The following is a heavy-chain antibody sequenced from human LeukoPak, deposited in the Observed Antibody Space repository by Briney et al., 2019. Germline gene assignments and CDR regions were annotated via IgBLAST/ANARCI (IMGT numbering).Heavy chain of an antibody. Sequence: PGGSLRLSCAASGFTFSDTAMSCVRQAPGKGLEWVAGISVSGSGTFYADSVKGRFTISRDNSKNTLYLQLYRLRAEDAAVYYCAKDGGRWAFDIWGQGTMVTVSS. V-gene: IGHV3-23*01. CDR3: AKDGGRWAFDI. J-gene: IGHJ3*02. CDR2: ISVSGSGT. CDR1: GFTFSDTA. D-gene: IGHD3-16*01.